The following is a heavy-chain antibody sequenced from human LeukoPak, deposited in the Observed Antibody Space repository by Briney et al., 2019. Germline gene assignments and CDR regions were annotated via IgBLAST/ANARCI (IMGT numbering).Heavy chain of an antibody. CDR2: ISAYNGNT. CDR1: GYTFTSYG. D-gene: IGHD3-10*01. V-gene: IGHV1-18*01. CDR3: ARDRDDYYGSGALDAFDI. J-gene: IGHJ3*02. Sequence: ASVKVSCKASGYTFTSYGISWVRQAPGQGLEWMGWISAYNGNTNYAQKFQGRVTISRDTSASTAYMELSSLRSEDTAVYYCARDRDDYYGSGALDAFDIWGQGTMVTVSS.